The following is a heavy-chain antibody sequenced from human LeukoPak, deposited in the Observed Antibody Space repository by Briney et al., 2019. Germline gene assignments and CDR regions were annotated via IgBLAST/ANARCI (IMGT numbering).Heavy chain of an antibody. V-gene: IGHV3-15*01. CDR2: TKSKTDGGTT. CDR3: NTERAYDILTVDYYYMDV. CDR1: GFTFSNAW. D-gene: IGHD3-9*01. J-gene: IGHJ6*03. Sequence: GGSLRLPCAASGFTFSNAWMSWFRQAPGKGLEWVGRTKSKTDGGTTDYAAPVKGRFTISRDDSKNTLYLQMNSLKTEDTAVYYCNTERAYDILTVDYYYMDVWGKGTTVTVSS.